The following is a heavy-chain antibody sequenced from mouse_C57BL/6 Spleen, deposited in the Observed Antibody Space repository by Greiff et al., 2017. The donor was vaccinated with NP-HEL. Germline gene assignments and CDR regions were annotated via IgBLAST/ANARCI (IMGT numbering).Heavy chain of an antibody. CDR2: IYPGSGST. J-gene: IGHJ4*01. CDR3: ARTYGSSYDYAMDY. V-gene: IGHV1-55*01. D-gene: IGHD1-1*01. Sequence: QVQLQQPGAELVKPGASVKMSCKASGYTFTSYWITWVKQRPGQGLEWIGDIYPGSGSTNYNAKFKSKATLTVDTSSSTAYMQLSSLTSEDSAVYYCARTYGSSYDYAMDYWGQGTSVTVSS. CDR1: GYTFTSYW.